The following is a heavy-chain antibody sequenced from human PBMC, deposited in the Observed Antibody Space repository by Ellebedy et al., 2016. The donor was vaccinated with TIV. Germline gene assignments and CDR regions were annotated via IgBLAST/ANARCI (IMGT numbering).Heavy chain of an antibody. CDR3: ARWSGYFDY. CDR1: GGFISSGGYY. J-gene: IGHJ4*02. D-gene: IGHD3-3*01. Sequence: SETLSLXCNVSGGFISSGGYYWSWIRQHPGKGLEWIGYIYYSGSTYYNPSLKSRVTISVDTSKNQFSLKLSSVTAADTAVYYCARWSGYFDYWGQGTLVTVSS. CDR2: IYYSGST. V-gene: IGHV4-31*03.